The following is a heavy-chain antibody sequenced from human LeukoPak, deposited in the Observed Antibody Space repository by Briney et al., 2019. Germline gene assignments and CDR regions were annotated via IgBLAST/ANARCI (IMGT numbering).Heavy chain of an antibody. Sequence: PGGSLRLSCAASGFTFDDYGMSWVRQAPGKGLEWVSGINWNGGSTGYADSVKGRFTISRDNSKNTLYLQMNSLRAEDTAVYYCANWEWELPCFDYWGQGTLVTVSS. D-gene: IGHD1-26*01. V-gene: IGHV3-20*04. CDR2: INWNGGST. CDR3: ANWEWELPCFDY. CDR1: GFTFDDYG. J-gene: IGHJ4*02.